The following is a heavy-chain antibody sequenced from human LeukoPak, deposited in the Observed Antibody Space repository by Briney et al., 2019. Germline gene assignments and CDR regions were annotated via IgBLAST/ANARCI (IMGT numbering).Heavy chain of an antibody. CDR2: ISGSGGST. D-gene: IGHD3-22*01. J-gene: IGHJ4*02. CDR1: GVTFSSYA. Sequence: GGSLRLSCTVSGVTFSSYAMSWVRHAPGKGLDWVSAISGSGGSTYYADSVKGRFTISRDNSKNTLYLQMNSLRAEDTAVYYCAKFSGDYYDSSGYFTFDYWGQGTLVTVSS. CDR3: AKFSGDYYDSSGYFTFDY. V-gene: IGHV3-23*01.